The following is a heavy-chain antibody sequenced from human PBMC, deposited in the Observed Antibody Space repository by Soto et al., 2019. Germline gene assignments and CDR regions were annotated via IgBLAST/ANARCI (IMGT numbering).Heavy chain of an antibody. V-gene: IGHV3-11*06. CDR2: ISPGSRYP. D-gene: IGHD2-15*01. J-gene: IGHJ5*02. CDR3: VRGGGGGLFDP. Sequence: QVQLVASGGGLVPPGGSLRLSCAGSGFTFGDSYMSWIRQAPGTGLEWLSYISPGSRYPAYADSVKGRFTISRDNAKRSLYLQMMSLTAEDTAISYCVRGGGGGLFDPWGQGAMVTFSS. CDR1: GFTFGDSY.